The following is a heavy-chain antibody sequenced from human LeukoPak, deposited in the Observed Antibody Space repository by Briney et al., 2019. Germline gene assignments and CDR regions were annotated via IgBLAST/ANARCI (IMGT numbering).Heavy chain of an antibody. J-gene: IGHJ4*02. CDR2: IRSKANSYAT. D-gene: IGHD3-16*02. CDR3: ARTYYDYVWGSYRYTRESRAYFDY. CDR1: GFTFSGSA. Sequence: PGGSLRLSCAASGFTFSGSAMHWVRQASGKGLEWVGRIRSKANSYATAYAASVKGRFTISRDDSKNTAYLQMNSLKTEDTAVYYCARTYYDYVWGSYRYTRESRAYFDYWGQGTLVTVSS. V-gene: IGHV3-73*01.